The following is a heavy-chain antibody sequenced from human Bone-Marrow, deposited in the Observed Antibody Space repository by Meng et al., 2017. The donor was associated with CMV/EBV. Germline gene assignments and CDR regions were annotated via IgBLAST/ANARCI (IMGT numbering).Heavy chain of an antibody. Sequence: ASVKVSSKASGYTFTGYYMHWVRQAPGQGLEWMGWINPNSGGTNYAQKFQGRVTMTRDTSISTAYMELSRLRSDDTAVYYCARSYDFWSGYYQINYYYGMDVWGQGTTVTVSS. CDR3: ARSYDFWSGYYQINYYYGMDV. V-gene: IGHV1-2*02. CDR2: INPNSGGT. D-gene: IGHD3-3*01. CDR1: GYTFTGYY. J-gene: IGHJ6*02.